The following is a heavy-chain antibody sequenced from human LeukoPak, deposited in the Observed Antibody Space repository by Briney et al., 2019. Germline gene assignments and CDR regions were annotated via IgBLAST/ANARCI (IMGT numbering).Heavy chain of an antibody. V-gene: IGHV3-30*18. D-gene: IGHD3-9*01. CDR3: AKDHTDWRDYYFDY. CDR1: GFTFSSYG. J-gene: IGHJ4*02. Sequence: GGSLRLSCAASGFTFSSYGMHWVRQAPGKGLEWVAVISYDGSNKYYADSVKGRFTVSRDNSKNTLYLQMNSLRAEDTAVYYCAKDHTDWRDYYFDYWGQGTLVTVSS. CDR2: ISYDGSNK.